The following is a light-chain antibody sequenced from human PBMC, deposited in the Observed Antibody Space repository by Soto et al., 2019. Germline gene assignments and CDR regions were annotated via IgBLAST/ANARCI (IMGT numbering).Light chain of an antibody. Sequence: QSVLTQPPSASGSPGQSVTISCTGTSSDVGGYNYVSWYQHHPGKAPKLIIYEVYKRPSGVPDRFSGSKPGNTAALTVSGLQAEDEADYYCSSYVGTNSYVFGTGNKVTVL. J-gene: IGLJ1*01. CDR2: EVY. V-gene: IGLV2-8*01. CDR3: SSYVGTNSYV. CDR1: SSDVGGYNY.